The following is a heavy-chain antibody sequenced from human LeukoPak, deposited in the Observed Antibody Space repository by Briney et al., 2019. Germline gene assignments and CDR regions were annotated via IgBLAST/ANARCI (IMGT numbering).Heavy chain of an antibody. CDR1: GGTFSSYA. CDR2: IIPIFGTA. J-gene: IGHJ4*02. CDR3: ARERAGTGGIRRDDY. Sequence: ASVKVSCRASGGTFSSYAISWVRQAPGQGLEWMGRIIPIFGTANYAQKLQGRVTMTTDTSTSTAYMELRSLRSDDTAVYYCARERAGTGGIRRDDYWGQGTLVTVSS. V-gene: IGHV1-69*05. D-gene: IGHD6-13*01.